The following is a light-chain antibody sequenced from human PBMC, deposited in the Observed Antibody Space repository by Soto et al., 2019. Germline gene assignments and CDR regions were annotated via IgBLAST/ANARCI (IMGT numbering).Light chain of an antibody. CDR2: AAS. CDR3: QQYGSSPIT. V-gene: IGKV3-20*01. J-gene: IGKJ5*01. Sequence: EIAMTQSPATLSVSPGERATLSCRASQSVSSKLAWYQQKPGQAPRLLIYAASSRATGIPDRFSGSGSGTDFTLNITRLEPEDFAVYYCQQYGSSPITFGQGTRLEI. CDR1: QSVSSK.